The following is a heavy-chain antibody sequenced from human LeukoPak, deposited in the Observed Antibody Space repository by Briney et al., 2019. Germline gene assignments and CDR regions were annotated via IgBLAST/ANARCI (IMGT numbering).Heavy chain of an antibody. J-gene: IGHJ6*03. V-gene: IGHV1-69*06. Sequence: SVKVSCKASGGTFSSYAISWVRQAPGQGLEWMGGIIPIFGTANYAQKFQGRVTITADKSTSTAYMELSSLRSEDTAVYYCARDRVVRNYYYYYVDVWGKGTTVTISS. CDR3: ARDRVVRNYYYYYVDV. CDR2: IIPIFGTA. CDR1: GGTFSSYA. D-gene: IGHD3-3*01.